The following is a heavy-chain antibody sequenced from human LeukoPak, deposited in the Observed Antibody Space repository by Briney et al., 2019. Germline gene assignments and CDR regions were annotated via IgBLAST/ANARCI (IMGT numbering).Heavy chain of an antibody. V-gene: IGHV1-2*06. D-gene: IGHD6-19*01. J-gene: IGHJ6*03. CDR3: ATTGREDSSGWFSYYYYYYMDV. Sequence: ASVKVSCKASGDTFTGYYIHWVRQAPGQGLEWMGRINPNSGGTNYAQKFQGRVTMTRDTSISTAYMELSRLRSDDIAIYFCATTGREDSSGWFSYYYYYYMDVWGKGTTVTVSS. CDR1: GDTFTGYY. CDR2: INPNSGGT.